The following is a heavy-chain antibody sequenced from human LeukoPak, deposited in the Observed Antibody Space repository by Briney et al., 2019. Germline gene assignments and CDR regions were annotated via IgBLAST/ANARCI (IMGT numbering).Heavy chain of an antibody. CDR1: GDSVSSNSVT. CDR3: ARRLTQYDCFDP. Sequence: SQTLSLTCAISGDSVSSNSVTWNWIRQSPSRGLEWLGRTYYRSTWYNDYAVSVRGRITVNPDTSKYQFSLHLNSVTPEDTAVYYCARRLTQYDCFDPWGQGILVTVS. D-gene: IGHD2-2*01. J-gene: IGHJ5*02. CDR2: TYYRSTWYN. V-gene: IGHV6-1*01.